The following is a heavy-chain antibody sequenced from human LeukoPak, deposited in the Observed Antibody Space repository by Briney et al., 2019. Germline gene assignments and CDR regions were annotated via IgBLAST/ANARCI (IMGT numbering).Heavy chain of an antibody. V-gene: IGHV3-30*02. CDR2: IRYDGSNK. CDR1: GFTFSSYG. J-gene: IGHJ4*02. D-gene: IGHD3-10*01. CDR3: ARGLRLITMVRGVLGGPAGY. Sequence: GGSLRLSCAASGFTFSSYGMHWVRQAPGKGLEWVAFIRYDGSNKYYADSVKGRFTISRDNSKNTLYLQMNSLRAEDTAVYYCARGLRLITMVRGVLGGPAGYWGQGTLVTVSS.